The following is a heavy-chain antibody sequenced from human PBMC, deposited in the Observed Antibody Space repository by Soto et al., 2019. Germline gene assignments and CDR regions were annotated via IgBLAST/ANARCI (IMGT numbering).Heavy chain of an antibody. CDR2: SSNSGTFS. CDR1: GFTFSDYY. D-gene: IGHD1-1*01. Sequence: GGSLRLSCEGSGFTFSDYYISWIRQAPGKGLEWISYSSNSGTFSRYADSVKGRFSISRDNTKNLLYLQMNSLRAEDTAVYYCARSGDNYNRLDYWGQGTPVTVST. V-gene: IGHV3-11*06. CDR3: ARSGDNYNRLDY. J-gene: IGHJ4*02.